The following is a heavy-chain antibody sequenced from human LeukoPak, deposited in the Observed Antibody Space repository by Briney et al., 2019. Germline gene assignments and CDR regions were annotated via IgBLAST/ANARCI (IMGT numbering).Heavy chain of an antibody. D-gene: IGHD3-10*01. Sequence: GALRLSCAASGFTFSSYAMSWVRQAPGKGLEWVSAIIGSGGSTYYADSVKGRFTISRDNSKNTLYLQMNSLRAEDTAVYYCAKLGILLWFGESNAFDIWGQGTMVTVSS. J-gene: IGHJ3*02. CDR2: IIGSGGST. CDR3: AKLGILLWFGESNAFDI. V-gene: IGHV3-23*01. CDR1: GFTFSSYA.